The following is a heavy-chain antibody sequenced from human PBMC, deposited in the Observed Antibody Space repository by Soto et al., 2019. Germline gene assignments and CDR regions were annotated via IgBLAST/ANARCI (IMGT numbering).Heavy chain of an antibody. CDR3: AREVVVAATFWFDP. CDR1: GYTFTSYD. J-gene: IGHJ5*02. D-gene: IGHD2-15*01. Sequence: ASVKVSCKASGYTFTSYDINWVRQATGQGLEWMGWMNPNSGNTGYAQKFQGRVTMTRNTSISTAYMELSSLRSEDTAVYYCAREVVVAATFWFDPWGQGTLVTVSS. V-gene: IGHV1-8*01. CDR2: MNPNSGNT.